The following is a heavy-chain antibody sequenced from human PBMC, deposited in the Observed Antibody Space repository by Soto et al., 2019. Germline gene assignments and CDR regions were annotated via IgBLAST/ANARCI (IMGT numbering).Heavy chain of an antibody. D-gene: IGHD3-22*01. V-gene: IGHV5-51*01. CDR2: IYPGDSDT. CDR1: GYSFATYW. CDR3: ARLEGPISMIVGGPNWFDS. J-gene: IGHJ5*01. Sequence: GESLKISCKGSGYSFATYWIGWVRQMPGKGLEWMGIIYPGDSDTRNSPSFQGQVTISADKSISTAYLQWSSLKASDTAMYYCARLEGPISMIVGGPNWFDSWGPGPLVTVSS.